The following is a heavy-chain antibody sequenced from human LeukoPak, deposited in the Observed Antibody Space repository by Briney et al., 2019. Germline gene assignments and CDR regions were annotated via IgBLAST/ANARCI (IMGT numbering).Heavy chain of an antibody. CDR2: INHSGST. CDR1: GGSFSGYY. Sequence: SETLSLTSAVYGGSFSGYYWSWIRQPPGKGQEWIGEINHSGSTNYNPSLKSRVTISVDTSKNQFSLKLSSVTAADTAVYYCARGGIGRYYYFDYWGQETLVTVSS. D-gene: IGHD1-26*01. CDR3: ARGGIGRYYYFDY. J-gene: IGHJ4*02. V-gene: IGHV4-34*01.